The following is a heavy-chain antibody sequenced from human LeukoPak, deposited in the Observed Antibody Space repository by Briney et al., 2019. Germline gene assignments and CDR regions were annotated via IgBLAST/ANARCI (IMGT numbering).Heavy chain of an antibody. CDR2: ISGTGRYI. CDR1: GFTFSSYS. Sequence: PGRSLRLSCAASGFTFSSYSMNWVRQAPGKGLEWVSSISGTGRYIYYADSMKGRFTISRDNPKNSLYLQMNSLGAEDTAVYYCARVSFADGGYFDYWGQGTLVTVSS. V-gene: IGHV3-21*01. D-gene: IGHD2-15*01. J-gene: IGHJ4*02. CDR3: ARVSFADGGYFDY.